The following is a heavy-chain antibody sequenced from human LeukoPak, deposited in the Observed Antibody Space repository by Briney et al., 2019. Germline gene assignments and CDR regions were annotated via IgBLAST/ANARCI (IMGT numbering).Heavy chain of an antibody. V-gene: IGHV1-18*01. Sequence: ASVKVSCKASGYTFTSYGIIWVRQAPGQGLEWMGWISTYNHNTNYAQKLQGRVTMTTDTSTSTAYMELRSLRSDDTAVYYCARDVTTVTPLYYYGMDVWGQGTTVTVSS. J-gene: IGHJ6*02. CDR3: ARDVTTVTPLYYYGMDV. CDR1: GYTFTSYG. CDR2: ISTYNHNT. D-gene: IGHD4-11*01.